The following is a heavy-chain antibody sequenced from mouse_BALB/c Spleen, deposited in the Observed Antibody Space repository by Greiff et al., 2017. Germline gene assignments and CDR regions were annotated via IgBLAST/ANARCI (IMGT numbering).Heavy chain of an antibody. CDR2: ISSGGST. Sequence: EVKLVESGGSLVKPGGSLKLSCAASGFTFSSYAMSWVRQTPEKRLEWVASISSGGSTYYPDSVKGRFTISRDNARNILYLQMSSLRSEDTAMYYCAREGTVVATDYWGQGTTLTVSS. CDR3: AREGTVVATDY. D-gene: IGHD1-1*01. V-gene: IGHV5-6-5*01. J-gene: IGHJ2*01. CDR1: GFTFSSYA.